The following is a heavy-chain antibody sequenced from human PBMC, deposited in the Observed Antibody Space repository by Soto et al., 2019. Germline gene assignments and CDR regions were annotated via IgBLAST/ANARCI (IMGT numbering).Heavy chain of an antibody. J-gene: IGHJ4*02. CDR3: ARDGNTIFGVVMKHNSNYFDY. D-gene: IGHD3-3*01. CDR2: ISYDGSNK. CDR1: GFTFSSYA. V-gene: IGHV3-30-3*01. Sequence: GGSLRLSCAASGFTFSSYAMHWVRQAPGKGLEWVAVISYDGSNKYYADSVKGRFTISRDNSKNTLYLQMNSLRAEDTAVYYCARDGNTIFGVVMKHNSNYFDYWGQGTLVTVSS.